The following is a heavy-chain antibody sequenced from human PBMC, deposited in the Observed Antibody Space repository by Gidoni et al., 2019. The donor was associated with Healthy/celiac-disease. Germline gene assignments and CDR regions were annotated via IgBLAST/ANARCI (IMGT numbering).Heavy chain of an antibody. CDR1: GFTLRRYA. V-gene: IGHV3-30*01. CDR2: ISYDGSNK. CDR3: VRNYPIDY. J-gene: IGHJ4*02. Sequence: QVQLVESGGGVVQPGRSLRLSCAASGFTLRRYAMHWVRQAPGNGLEWVAVISYDGSNKYYADSLKGRFTISRDNSKNTLYLQMNSLRAEDTAVYYCVRNYPIDYWGQGTLVTVSS. D-gene: IGHD3-10*01.